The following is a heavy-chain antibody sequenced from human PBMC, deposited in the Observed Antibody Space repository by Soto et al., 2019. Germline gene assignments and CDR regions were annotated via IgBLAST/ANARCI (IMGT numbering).Heavy chain of an antibody. V-gene: IGHV1-69*13. CDR3: AREQVYSSSQYFIDN. CDR1: GGTFSRSG. J-gene: IGHJ4*02. CDR2: IIPIFPTA. D-gene: IGHD3-22*01. Sequence: SVKVSCKASGGTFSRSGLIWVRQAPGQGLEWVGGIIPIFPTAHYGQKFQGRVTITADESTSTAYMEMSSPRSEDTAVYYCAREQVYSSSQYFIDNWGQGTLVTVSS.